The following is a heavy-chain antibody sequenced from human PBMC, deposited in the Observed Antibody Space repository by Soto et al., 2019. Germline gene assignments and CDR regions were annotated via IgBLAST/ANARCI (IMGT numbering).Heavy chain of an antibody. D-gene: IGHD6-19*01. CDR3: ARDGTVAGLDY. J-gene: IGHJ4*02. Sequence: QVQLQQWGAGLLKPSETLSLTCAVYGGSFSGYYWSWIRQPPGKGLEWIGEINHSGSTNYNPSLKSRVTISVDTAKNQFSLKLSSVTAADTAVYYCARDGTVAGLDYWGQGTLVTVSS. CDR1: GGSFSGYY. V-gene: IGHV4-34*01. CDR2: INHSGST.